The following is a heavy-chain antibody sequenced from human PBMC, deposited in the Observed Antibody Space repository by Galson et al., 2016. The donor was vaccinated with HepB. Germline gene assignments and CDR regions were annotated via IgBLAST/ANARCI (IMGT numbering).Heavy chain of an antibody. D-gene: IGHD3-3*01. Sequence: SGGTFSSYAISWVRQAPGQGLEWMGRVIPILGIANYAQKFQGRVTITADKSTSTAYMELSSLRSEDTAVYYCARATRTYYDFWSGYLGYYYGMDVWGQGTTVTVSS. V-gene: IGHV1-69*04. CDR3: ARATRTYYDFWSGYLGYYYGMDV. CDR1: GGTFSSYA. J-gene: IGHJ6*02. CDR2: VIPILGIA.